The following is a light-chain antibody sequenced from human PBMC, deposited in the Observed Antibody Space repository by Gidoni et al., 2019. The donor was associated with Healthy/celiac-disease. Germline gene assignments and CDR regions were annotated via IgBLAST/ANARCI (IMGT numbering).Light chain of an antibody. CDR1: QGISSW. CDR2: GAS. CDR3: QQASSFPLT. V-gene: IGKV1-12*01. Sequence: DIQMTQSPSSVSASVGARGTITCRATQGISSWLAWYQQKPGKAPKLLISGASTFQSGVPSRFSGSGSESDVTLTITSLQPEDFATYYCQQASSFPLTFGGXTKVEIK. J-gene: IGKJ4*01.